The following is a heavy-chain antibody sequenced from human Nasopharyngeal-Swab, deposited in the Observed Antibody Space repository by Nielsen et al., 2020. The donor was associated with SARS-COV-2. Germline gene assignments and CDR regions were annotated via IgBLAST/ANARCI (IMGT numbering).Heavy chain of an antibody. CDR1: GLTFSSYA. J-gene: IGHJ4*02. Sequence: GESLKISCAASGLTFSSYAMSWVRQAPGKGLEWVSAISGSGGSTYYADSVKGRFTISRDNSKNTLYLQMNSLRAEDTAVYYCAKPDIAVRYYFDYWGQGTLVTVSS. CDR2: ISGSGGST. V-gene: IGHV3-23*01. D-gene: IGHD6-19*01. CDR3: AKPDIAVRYYFDY.